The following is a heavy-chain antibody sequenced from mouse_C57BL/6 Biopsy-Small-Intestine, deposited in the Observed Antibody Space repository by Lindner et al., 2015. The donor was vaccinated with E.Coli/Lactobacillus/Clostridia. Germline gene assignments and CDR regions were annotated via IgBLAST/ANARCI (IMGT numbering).Heavy chain of an antibody. J-gene: IGHJ4*01. CDR3: ARANYLWGSGGHHSAFDY. D-gene: IGHD1-1*01. CDR1: GYTFTSDG. Sequence: SVKVSCKASGYTFTSDGITWVRQAPGQGLDWMGWISTYDGTTKIAQSVQGRVTLTRDIHSTTAFMELTALQSGDTAVYYCARANYLWGSGGHHSAFDYWGQGTLVTVSS. V-gene: IGHV1S126*01. CDR2: ISTYDGTT.